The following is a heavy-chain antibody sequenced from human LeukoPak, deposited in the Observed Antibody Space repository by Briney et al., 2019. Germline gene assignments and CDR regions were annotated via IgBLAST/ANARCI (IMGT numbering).Heavy chain of an antibody. Sequence: ASVKVSCKASGGTFSSYAISWVRQAPGQGLAWMGGIIPIFGTANYAQKFQGRVTITTDESTSTAYMELSSLRSEDTAVYYCARVQMATSYYFDYWGQGTLVTVSS. CDR1: GGTFSSYA. J-gene: IGHJ4*02. CDR3: ARVQMATSYYFDY. D-gene: IGHD5-24*01. CDR2: IIPIFGTA. V-gene: IGHV1-69*05.